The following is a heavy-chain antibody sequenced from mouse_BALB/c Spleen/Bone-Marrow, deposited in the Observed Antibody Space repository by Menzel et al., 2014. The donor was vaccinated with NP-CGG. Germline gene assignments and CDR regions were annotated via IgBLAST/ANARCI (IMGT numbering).Heavy chain of an antibody. V-gene: IGHV7-3*02. J-gene: IGHJ2*01. CDR1: GFTFTDHY. CDR3: ARDYLCYFDY. CDR2: IRNKANGYTT. Sequence: EVKLVESGGGLVQPGGFLRLSCATSGFTFTDHYMSWVRQPPGKALEWLGFIRNKANGYTTEYSASVKGRITISRDNSQSIVYLQMNALRAEDSATYYCARDYLCYFDYWGQGTTLTVSS. D-gene: IGHD2-1*01.